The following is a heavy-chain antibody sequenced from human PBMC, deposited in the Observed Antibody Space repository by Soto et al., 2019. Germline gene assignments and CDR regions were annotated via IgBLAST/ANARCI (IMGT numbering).Heavy chain of an antibody. V-gene: IGHV4-59*01. D-gene: IGHD6-6*01. CDR3: GRSVAARPGIDYFDY. CDR2: IYYSGST. J-gene: IGHJ4*02. CDR1: GGSISSYY. Sequence: SETLSLTCTVSGGSISSYYWSWIRQPPGKGLEWIGYIYYSGSTNYNPSLKSRVTISVDTSKNQFSLKLSSVTAADTAVYYCGRSVAARPGIDYFDYWGQGTLVTVSS.